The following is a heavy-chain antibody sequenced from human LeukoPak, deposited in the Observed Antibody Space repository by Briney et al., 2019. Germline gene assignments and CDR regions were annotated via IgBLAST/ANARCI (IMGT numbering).Heavy chain of an antibody. Sequence: PSETPSLTCTVSGGSISSYYWSWIRQPPGKGLEWIGYIYYSGSTNCNPSLKSRVTISVDTSKNQFSLKLSSVTAADTAVYYCATRGTGIAAAGTVNWFDPWGQGTLVTVSS. CDR3: ATRGTGIAAAGTVNWFDP. D-gene: IGHD6-13*01. V-gene: IGHV4-59*12. CDR1: GGSISSYY. CDR2: IYYSGST. J-gene: IGHJ5*02.